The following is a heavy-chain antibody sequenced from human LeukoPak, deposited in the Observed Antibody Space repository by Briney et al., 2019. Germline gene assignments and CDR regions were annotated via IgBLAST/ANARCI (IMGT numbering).Heavy chain of an antibody. CDR3: AREVAARPFDY. Sequence: GGSLRLSCAASGFTFSSYEVNWVRQAPGKGLEWVSYISSSGSTIYYADSVKGRFTISRDNAKNSLYLQMNSLRAEDTAVYYCAREVAARPFDYWGQGTLVTVSS. V-gene: IGHV3-48*03. CDR1: GFTFSSYE. CDR2: ISSSGSTI. J-gene: IGHJ4*02. D-gene: IGHD6-6*01.